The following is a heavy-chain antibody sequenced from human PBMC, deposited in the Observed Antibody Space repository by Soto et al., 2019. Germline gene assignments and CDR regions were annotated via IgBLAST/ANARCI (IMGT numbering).Heavy chain of an antibody. J-gene: IGHJ4*02. D-gene: IGHD6-19*01. CDR3: AKDRDGSGWPLLDY. V-gene: IGHV3-23*01. CDR2: IRGGDTTT. CDR1: GFDFSSNA. Sequence: GGSLRLSCAASGFDFSSNALTWVRQAPGKGLEWVSSIRGGDTTTYYAVSVEGRFTISRDSSNNRLYLEMNSLRAEDTAVYYCAKDRDGSGWPLLDYWGQGTLVTVSS.